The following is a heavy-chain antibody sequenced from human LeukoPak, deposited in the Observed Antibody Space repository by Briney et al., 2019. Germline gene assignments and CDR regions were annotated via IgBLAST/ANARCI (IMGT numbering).Heavy chain of an antibody. D-gene: IGHD2-15*01. CDR3: VRCSGGSCYSSPFDY. J-gene: IGHJ4*02. Sequence: GASVKVSCKASGYTFTSYGISWVRQAPGQGLEWMGWISAYNGNTNYAQKLQGRVTMTTDTSTSTAYMELRSLRSDDTAVYYCVRCSGGSCYSSPFDYWGQGTLVTVSS. V-gene: IGHV1-18*01. CDR1: GYTFTSYG. CDR2: ISAYNGNT.